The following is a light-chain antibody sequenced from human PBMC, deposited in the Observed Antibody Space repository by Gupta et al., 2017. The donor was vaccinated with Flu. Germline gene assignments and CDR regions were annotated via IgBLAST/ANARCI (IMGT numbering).Light chain of an antibody. CDR3: QQSYSTA. V-gene: IGKV1-39*01. J-gene: IGKJ3*01. Sequence: DIQMTQSPSSLSASVGDRVTITCRTSQRTSSYLNWYQQKPGKAPKLLITAASHLQSAVPSRFSGSGSGTDFTLTISSLQPEDFATYYCQQSYSTAFGPGTKVDLK. CDR2: AAS. CDR1: QRTSSY.